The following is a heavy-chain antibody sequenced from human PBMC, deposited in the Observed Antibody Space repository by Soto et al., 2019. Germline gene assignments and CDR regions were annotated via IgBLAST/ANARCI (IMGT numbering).Heavy chain of an antibody. CDR2: INPSGGST. Sequence: ASVKVSCKASGYTFTSYYMHWVRQAPGQGFEWMGIINPSGGSTSYAQKFQGRVTMTRDTSTSTVYMELSSLRSEDTAVYYCARDPPYEAYYYYYGMDVWGQGTTVTVSS. CDR3: ARDPPYEAYYYYYGMDV. D-gene: IGHD3-3*01. V-gene: IGHV1-46*01. J-gene: IGHJ6*02. CDR1: GYTFTSYY.